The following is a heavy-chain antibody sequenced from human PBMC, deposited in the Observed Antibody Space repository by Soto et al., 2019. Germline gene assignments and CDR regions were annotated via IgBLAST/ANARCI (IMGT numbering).Heavy chain of an antibody. CDR2: IYYSGST. V-gene: IGHV4-30-4*01. J-gene: IGHJ4*02. CDR3: ARAPPYYDFWSGLYY. D-gene: IGHD3-3*01. Sequence: SETLSLTCTVSGGSISSGDYYWSWILQPPGKGLEWIGYIYYSGSTYYNPSLKSRVTISVDTSKNQFSLKLSSVTAADTAVYYCARAPPYYDFWSGLYYWGQGTLVTVSS. CDR1: GGSISSGDYY.